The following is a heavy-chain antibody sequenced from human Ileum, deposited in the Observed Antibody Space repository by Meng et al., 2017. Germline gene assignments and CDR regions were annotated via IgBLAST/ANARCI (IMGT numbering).Heavy chain of an antibody. CDR1: GFTFDDYA. J-gene: IGHJ4*02. V-gene: IGHV3-9*03. CDR3: AKALRVGLSPLLFDY. CDR2: INWNSGSI. Sequence: GGSLRLSCAASGFTFDDYAMHWVRQAPGKGLEWVSGINWNSGSIGYADSVKGRFTISRDKAKNSLYLQMNSLRAEDMALYYCAKALRVGLSPLLFDYWGQGTLVTVSS. D-gene: IGHD2-15*01.